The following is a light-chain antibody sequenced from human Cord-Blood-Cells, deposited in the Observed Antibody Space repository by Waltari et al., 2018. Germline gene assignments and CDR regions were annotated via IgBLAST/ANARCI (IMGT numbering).Light chain of an antibody. J-gene: IGKJ4*01. CDR3: QQYGSSPLT. CDR1: QSVSSSY. CDR2: GAS. Sequence: ILFPPSPHLLYSSPAERATLSCRASQSVSSSYLAWYQQKPGQAPRLLIYGASSRATGIPDRFSGSGSGTDFTLTISRLEPEDFAVYYCQQYGSSPLTFGGGTKVEIK. V-gene: IGKV3-20*01.